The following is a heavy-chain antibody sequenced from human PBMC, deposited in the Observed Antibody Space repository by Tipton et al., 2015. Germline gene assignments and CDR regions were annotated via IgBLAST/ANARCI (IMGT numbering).Heavy chain of an antibody. J-gene: IGHJ3*02. CDR2: IYYSGST. CDR1: SGSISSSGGYY. D-gene: IGHD3-3*01. V-gene: IGHV4-31*03. Sequence: TLSLTCTVSSGSISSSGGYYWSWIRQHPGKGLEWIGDIYYSGSTYYNPSLQSRVTMSVDTSTNQFSLKLTSVTAADTAVYYCARHDFWSGYYEDAFDIWGQGTMVIVSS. CDR3: ARHDFWSGYYEDAFDI.